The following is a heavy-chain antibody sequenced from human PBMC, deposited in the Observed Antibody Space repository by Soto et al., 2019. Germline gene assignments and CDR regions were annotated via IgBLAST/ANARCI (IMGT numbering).Heavy chain of an antibody. J-gene: IGHJ6*02. V-gene: IGHV3-48*02. Sequence: GGSLRLSCAASGFTFSSYSMNWVRQAPGKGLEWVSYISSSSSTIYYADSVKGRFTISRDNAKNSLYLQMNSLRDEDTAVYYCATDGVSRLYYGMDVWGQGTTVTVSS. CDR2: ISSSSSTI. CDR1: GFTFSSYS. CDR3: ATDGVSRLYYGMDV. D-gene: IGHD3-3*01.